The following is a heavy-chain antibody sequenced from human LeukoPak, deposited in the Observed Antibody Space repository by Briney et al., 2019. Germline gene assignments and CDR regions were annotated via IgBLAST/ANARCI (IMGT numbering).Heavy chain of an antibody. CDR1: GGSISSSDYS. CDR3: ARWESAPQYFQH. J-gene: IGHJ1*01. CDR2: IYHSGST. Sequence: SETLSLTCAVSGGSISSSDYSWSWIRQPLGEGLEWIGYIYHSGSTYYNPSLKRRVTLSVDRSKNQFSLKLSSVTAADTAVYYCARWESAPQYFQHWGQGTLVTVSS. V-gene: IGHV4-30-2*01. D-gene: IGHD1-26*01.